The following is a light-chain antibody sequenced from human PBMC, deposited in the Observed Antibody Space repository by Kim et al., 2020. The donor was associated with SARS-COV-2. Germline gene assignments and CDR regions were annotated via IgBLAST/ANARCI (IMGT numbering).Light chain of an antibody. CDR2: GKN. V-gene: IGLV3-19*01. CDR1: SLRSYY. J-gene: IGLJ2*01. Sequence: SSELTQDPAVSVALGQTVRITCQGDSLRSYYATWYQQKPGQAPILVIYGKNNRLSGIPDRFSGSSSGNTASLTITGTQAGDEADYYCNSRDSNNNVLFGGGTQLTVL. CDR3: NSRDSNNNVL.